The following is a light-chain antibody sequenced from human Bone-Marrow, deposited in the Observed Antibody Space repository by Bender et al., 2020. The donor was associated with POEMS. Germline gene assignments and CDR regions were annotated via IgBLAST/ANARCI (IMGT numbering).Light chain of an antibody. V-gene: IGLV3-21*04. CDR1: NIGSKS. CDR2: FDS. CDR3: QVWDGSTNQGV. Sequence: SYVLTQPPSVSVAPGKTARMTCGGDNIGSKSVQWYQQKPGQAPVLVIFFDSDRPSGIPERFSGANSGNTAALTISRAEAGDEADYFCQVWDGSTNQGVFGGGTKLTVL. J-gene: IGLJ3*02.